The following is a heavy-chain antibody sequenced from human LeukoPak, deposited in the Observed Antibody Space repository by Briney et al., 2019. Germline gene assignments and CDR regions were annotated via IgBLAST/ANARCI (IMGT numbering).Heavy chain of an antibody. CDR2: INHSGST. CDR1: GGSFSGYY. V-gene: IGHV4-34*01. Sequence: SETLSLTCAVYGGSFSGYYWSRIRQPPGKGLEWIGEINHSGSTNYNPSLKSRVTISVDTSKNQFSLKLSSVTAADTAVYYCARALIAPFFDYWGQGTLVTVSS. CDR3: ARALIAPFFDY. J-gene: IGHJ4*02. D-gene: IGHD3-16*01.